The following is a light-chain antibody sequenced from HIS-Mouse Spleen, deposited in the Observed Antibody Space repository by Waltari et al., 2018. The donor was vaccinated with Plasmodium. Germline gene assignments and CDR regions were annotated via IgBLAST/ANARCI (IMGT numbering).Light chain of an antibody. CDR3: QAWDSSTVV. CDR2: QYS. J-gene: IGLJ2*01. V-gene: IGLV3-1*01. CDR1: ILGDNY. Sequence: SYELTQPPSVSVSPGQTASIICSADILGDNYACWYQQKPGQSPVLVIYQYSKRPSGIPARFSGSNSGNTATLTISGTQAMDEADYYCQAWDSSTVVFGGGTKLTVL.